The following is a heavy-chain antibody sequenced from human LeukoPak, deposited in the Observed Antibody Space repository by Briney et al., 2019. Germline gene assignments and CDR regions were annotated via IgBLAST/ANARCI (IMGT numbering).Heavy chain of an antibody. D-gene: IGHD5-18*01. J-gene: IGHJ4*02. V-gene: IGHV3-30*02. CDR2: IRYDGSNK. Sequence: PGGSLRLSCAASGFTFSSYGMHWVRQAPGKGLEWVAFIRYDGSNKYYADSVKGRFTISRDNSKNTLYLQMNSLRAEDTAVYYCAKRMDTAMVTGYYFDYWGQGTLVTVSS. CDR1: GFTFSSYG. CDR3: AKRMDTAMVTGYYFDY.